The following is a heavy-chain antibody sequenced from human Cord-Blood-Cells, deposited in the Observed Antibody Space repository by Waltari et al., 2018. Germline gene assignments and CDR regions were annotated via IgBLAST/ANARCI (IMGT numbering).Heavy chain of an antibody. D-gene: IGHD5-12*01. CDR3: ARGRSIVATYYFDY. J-gene: IGHJ4*02. CDR2: SNHSGST. V-gene: IGHV4-34*01. Sequence: QVQLQQWGAGLLKPSETLSLTCAVYGGSFSGYYWSWIRQPPGKGLEWIGESNHSGSTNYNPSLKSRVTISVDTSKNQFSLKLSSVTAADTAVYYCARGRSIVATYYFDYWGQGTLVTVSS. CDR1: GGSFSGYY.